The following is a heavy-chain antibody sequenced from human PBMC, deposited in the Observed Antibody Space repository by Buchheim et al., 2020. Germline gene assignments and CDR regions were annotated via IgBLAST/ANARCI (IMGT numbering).Heavy chain of an antibody. J-gene: IGHJ4*02. V-gene: IGHV3-30-3*01. CDR2: ISYDGSNK. CDR1: GFTFSSYA. CDR3: ARTAVDYDFWSGGLDY. Sequence: QVQLVESGGGVVQPGRSLRLSCAASGFTFSSYAMHWVRQAPGKGLEWVAVISYDGSNKYYADSVKGRFTISRDNSKNTLYLQMNSLRAEDTAVYYCARTAVDYDFWSGGLDYWGRGTL. D-gene: IGHD3-3*01.